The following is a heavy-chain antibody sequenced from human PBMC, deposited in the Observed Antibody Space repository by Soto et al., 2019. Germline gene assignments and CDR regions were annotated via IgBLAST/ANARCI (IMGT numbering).Heavy chain of an antibody. D-gene: IGHD3-22*01. CDR2: ISYDGSNK. CDR1: GFTFSSYA. V-gene: IGHV3-30-3*01. Sequence: GGSLRLSCAASGFTFSSYAMHWVRQAPGKGLEWVAVISYDGSNKYYADSVKGRFTISRDNSKNTLYLQMNSLRAEDTAVYYCARETIYYDSGGAFDIWGQGTMVTVSS. CDR3: ARETIYYDSGGAFDI. J-gene: IGHJ3*02.